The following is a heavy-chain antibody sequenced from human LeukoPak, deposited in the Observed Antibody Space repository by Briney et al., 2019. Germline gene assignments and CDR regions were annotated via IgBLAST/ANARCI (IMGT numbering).Heavy chain of an antibody. D-gene: IGHD3-3*01. CDR2: IYTSGST. V-gene: IGHV4-61*02. CDR3: ARESGFWSGYYFDY. Sequence: SETLSLTSTVSGGSISSGSYYWSWIRLPAGKGLEWIGRIYTSGSTNYNPSLKSRVTISVDTSKNQFSLKLSSVTAADTAVYYCARESGFWSGYYFDYWGQGTLVTVSS. J-gene: IGHJ4*02. CDR1: GGSISSGSYY.